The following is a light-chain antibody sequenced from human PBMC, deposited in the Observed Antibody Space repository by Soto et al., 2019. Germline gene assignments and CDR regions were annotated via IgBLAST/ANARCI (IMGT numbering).Light chain of an antibody. CDR3: CSYAGSYTRV. CDR1: SSDVGGYNY. V-gene: IGLV2-11*01. CDR2: DVS. Sequence: QSVLTQPRSVSGSPGQSVTISCTGTSSDVGGYNYVSWYQQHPGKAPKLMIYDVSKRPSGVPDRFSGSNSSNTASLTISGLQAEDEADYYCCSYAGSYTRVFGTRTKVTVL. J-gene: IGLJ1*01.